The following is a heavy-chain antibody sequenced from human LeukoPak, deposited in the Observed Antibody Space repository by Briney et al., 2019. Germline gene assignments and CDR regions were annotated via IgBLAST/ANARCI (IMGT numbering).Heavy chain of an antibody. Sequence: GGSLRLSCAASGFTFSSYSMNWVRQAPGKGLEWVAFIRYDGSNTYYADSVKGRFTISRDNSKNTLYLQMNSLRAEDTAVYYCARDSGNYLDAFDVWGQGTMVTVSS. CDR1: GFTFSSYS. CDR2: IRYDGSNT. D-gene: IGHD1-7*01. J-gene: IGHJ3*01. V-gene: IGHV3-30*02. CDR3: ARDSGNYLDAFDV.